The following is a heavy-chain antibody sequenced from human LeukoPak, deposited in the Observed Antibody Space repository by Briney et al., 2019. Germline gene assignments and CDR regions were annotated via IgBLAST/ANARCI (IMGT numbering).Heavy chain of an antibody. J-gene: IGHJ4*02. V-gene: IGHV3-21*01. Sequence: GGSLRLSCAASGFTFSSYSMNWVRQAPGKGLEWVSSISSSSSYIYYADSVKGRFTISRDNAKNSLYLQMNSLRAEDTAVYYCARESPSAAGYYDILTGSSEHPGAPDYWGQGTLVTVSS. CDR2: ISSSSSYI. CDR3: ARESPSAAGYYDILTGSSEHPGAPDY. D-gene: IGHD3-9*01. CDR1: GFTFSSYS.